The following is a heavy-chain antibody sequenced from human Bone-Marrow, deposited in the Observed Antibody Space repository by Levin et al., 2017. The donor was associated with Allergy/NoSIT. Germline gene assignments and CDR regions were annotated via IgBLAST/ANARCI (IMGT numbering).Heavy chain of an antibody. D-gene: IGHD6-19*01. J-gene: IGHJ4*02. Sequence: PGGSLRLSCAASGFTFSNAWMSWVRQAPGKGLEWVGRIKSKTDGGTTDYAAPVKGRFTISRDDSKNTLYLQMNSLKTEDTAVYYCTTEVIAVAGGGDYWGQGTLVTVSS. V-gene: IGHV3-15*01. CDR3: TTEVIAVAGGGDY. CDR2: IKSKTDGGTT. CDR1: GFTFSNAW.